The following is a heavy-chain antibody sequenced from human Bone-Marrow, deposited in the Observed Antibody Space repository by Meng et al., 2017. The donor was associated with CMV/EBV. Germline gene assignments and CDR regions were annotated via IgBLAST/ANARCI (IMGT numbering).Heavy chain of an antibody. D-gene: IGHD3-10*01. CDR1: GGSFSGYY. J-gene: IGHJ6*02. Sequence: SETLSLTCAVYGGSFSGYYWSWIRQPPGKGLEWIGKINHSGSTNYNPSLKSRVTISVDTSKNQFSLKLSSVTAADTAVYYCARLNYYGSGSYSSPHYYYGMDVWGQGTTVTVSS. CDR2: INHSGST. V-gene: IGHV4-34*01. CDR3: ARLNYYGSGSYSSPHYYYGMDV.